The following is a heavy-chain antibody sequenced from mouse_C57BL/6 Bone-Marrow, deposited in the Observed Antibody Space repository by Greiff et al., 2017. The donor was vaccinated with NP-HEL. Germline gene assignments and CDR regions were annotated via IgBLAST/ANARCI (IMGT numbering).Heavy chain of an antibody. J-gene: IGHJ4*01. CDR2: IDPNSGGT. V-gene: IGHV1-72*01. CDR1: GYTFTDYW. Sequence: QVQLQQPGAELVKPGASVKLSCKASGYTFTDYWMHWVKQRPGRGLEWIGRIDPNSGGTKYNEKFKSKATLTVDKPSSTAYMQLSSLTSEDSDDYYFARRALCTYYYAIDYWGQGTSVTVSS. D-gene: IGHD1-1*02. CDR3: ARRALCTYYYAIDY.